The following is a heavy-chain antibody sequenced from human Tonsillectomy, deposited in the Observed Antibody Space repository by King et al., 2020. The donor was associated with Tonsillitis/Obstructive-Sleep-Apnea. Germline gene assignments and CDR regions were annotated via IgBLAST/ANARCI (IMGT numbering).Heavy chain of an antibody. CDR2: IYYSGTT. D-gene: IGHD5-12*01. Sequence: LQLQESGPGLVKPSETLSLTCTVSGGSISSSSYYWGWIRQPPGKGLEWSGSIYYSGTTYYNPSLKSRVTISVDTSKNQFYLKLNSMTAADTAVYYCARLAFPVVATDLFDYWGRGTLVTVSS. CDR1: GGSISSSSYY. J-gene: IGHJ4*02. V-gene: IGHV4-39*01. CDR3: ARLAFPVVATDLFDY.